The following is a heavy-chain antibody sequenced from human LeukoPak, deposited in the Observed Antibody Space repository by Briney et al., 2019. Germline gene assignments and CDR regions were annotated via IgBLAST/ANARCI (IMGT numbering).Heavy chain of an antibody. J-gene: IGHJ4*02. V-gene: IGHV3-48*03. D-gene: IGHD1-26*01. CDR1: GFTFSSYE. CDR2: ISSSGSTI. CDR3: ARDNYSGSRYFDH. Sequence: SGGSLRLSCAASGFTFSSYEMNWVRQAPGKGLEWVSYISSSGSTIYYADSVKGRFTVSRDNAKNSLYLQMNSLRAEDTAIYYCARDNYSGSRYFDHWGQGTLVTVSS.